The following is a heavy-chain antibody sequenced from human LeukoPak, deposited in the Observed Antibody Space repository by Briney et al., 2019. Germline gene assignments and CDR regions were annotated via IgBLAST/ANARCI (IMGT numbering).Heavy chain of an antibody. CDR3: AARPWGPDSGYDDY. CDR1: GGSISSYY. J-gene: IGHJ4*02. D-gene: IGHD5-12*01. Sequence: SETLSLTCTVSGGSISSYYWSWIRQPAGKGLEWIGRIYTSGSTNYNPSLKSRVTMSVDTSENQFSLKLSSVTAADTAVYYCAARPWGPDSGYDDYWGQGTLVTVSS. V-gene: IGHV4-4*07. CDR2: IYTSGST.